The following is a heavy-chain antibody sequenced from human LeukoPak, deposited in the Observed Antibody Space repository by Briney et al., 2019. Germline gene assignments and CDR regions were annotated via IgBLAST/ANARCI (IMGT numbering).Heavy chain of an antibody. Sequence: PRGSLRLSCAASGFTVSSYAMSWVRQAPGKGLEWVSATSGSVNNTDYADSVKGRFTISRDTSKNTPYLQMNSLRAEDAALYSCAKGVYSLAYWGQGTQVSVSS. J-gene: IGHJ4*02. CDR2: TSGSVNNT. CDR1: GFTVSSYA. V-gene: IGHV3-23*01. CDR3: AKGVYSLAY. D-gene: IGHD3-22*01.